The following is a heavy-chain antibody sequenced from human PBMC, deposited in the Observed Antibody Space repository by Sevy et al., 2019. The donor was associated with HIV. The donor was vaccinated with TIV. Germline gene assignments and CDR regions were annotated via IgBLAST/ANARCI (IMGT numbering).Heavy chain of an antibody. J-gene: IGHJ4*02. CDR3: AAVPYSSGWFGNPHAGY. V-gene: IGHV1-58*01. CDR2: IVVGSGNT. D-gene: IGHD6-19*01. Sequence: ASVKVSCKASGFTFTSSAVQWVRQARGQRLEWIGWIVVGSGNTIYAQKFQERVTITRDMSTSTAYMELSSLRSEDTAVYYCAAVPYSSGWFGNPHAGYWGQGTLVTVSS. CDR1: GFTFTSSA.